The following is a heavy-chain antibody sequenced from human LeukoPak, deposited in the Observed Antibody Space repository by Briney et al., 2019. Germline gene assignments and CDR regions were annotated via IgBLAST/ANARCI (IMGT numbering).Heavy chain of an antibody. J-gene: IGHJ3*02. D-gene: IGHD2-2*02. CDR2: IDSDGSTT. CDR1: GFTFSSYW. V-gene: IGHV3-74*01. Sequence: GSLRLSCAASGFTFSSYWMHWVRQAPGKGLVWVSRIDSDGSTTNYADSVKGRFSISRFNAKETLYLQMNSLRVEDTAVYYCARGTGAIDIWGQGTLVTVSS. CDR3: ARGTGAIDI.